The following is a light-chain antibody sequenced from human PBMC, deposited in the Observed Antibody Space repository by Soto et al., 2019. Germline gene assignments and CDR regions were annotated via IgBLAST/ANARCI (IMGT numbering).Light chain of an antibody. CDR2: EAS. CDR1: HDISTF. Sequence: IQLTQSPSSLSASVGDRVTITCRASHDISTFLAWYQQKPGKAPKLLIYEASTLQSGVPSRFSGRGSGTEFTLTISGLLPEDFAAYHCQQLYTLPFTFGQGTRLEIK. V-gene: IGKV1-9*01. J-gene: IGKJ5*01. CDR3: QQLYTLPFT.